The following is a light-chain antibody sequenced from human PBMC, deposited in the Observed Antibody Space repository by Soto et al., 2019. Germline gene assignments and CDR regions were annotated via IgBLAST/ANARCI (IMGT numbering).Light chain of an antibody. CDR1: SSNSGAGYN. Sequence: QSVLTQPPSVSGAPGQRVTLSCTGSSSNSGAGYNVHWYQQLPGTTPKLLIYGNNNRPSGVPDRFSGSKSGTSASLAITGLQAEDEADYYCQSYDSSLSASVFGGGTQLTVL. CDR2: GNN. V-gene: IGLV1-40*01. J-gene: IGLJ2*01. CDR3: QSYDSSLSASV.